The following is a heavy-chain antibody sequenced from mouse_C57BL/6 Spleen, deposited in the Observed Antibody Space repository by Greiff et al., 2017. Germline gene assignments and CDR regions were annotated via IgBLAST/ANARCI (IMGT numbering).Heavy chain of an antibody. D-gene: IGHD1-1*01. CDR3: ARGGYGFAY. Sequence: DVKLVESGGGLVKPGGSLKLSCAASGFTFSSYAMSWVRQTPEKRLEWVATISDGGSYTYYPDNVKGRFTIYRDNAKNNLYLQMSHLKSEDTAMYYCARGGYGFAYWGQGTLVTVSA. CDR2: ISDGGSYT. J-gene: IGHJ3*01. V-gene: IGHV5-4*03. CDR1: GFTFSSYA.